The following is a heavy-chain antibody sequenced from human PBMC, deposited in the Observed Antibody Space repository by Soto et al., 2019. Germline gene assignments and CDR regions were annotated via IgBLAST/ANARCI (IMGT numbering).Heavy chain of an antibody. CDR2: INSDGSST. D-gene: IGHD3-3*01. CDR1: GFSFSDYS. V-gene: IGHV3-74*01. Sequence: GGSLRLSCAASGFSFSDYSMNWVRQAPGKGLVWVSRINSDGSSTSYADSVKGRFTISRDNAKNTLYLQMNSLRAEDTAVYYCARVPSPYVLRFLEWFPFWGQGTLVTVSS. CDR3: ARVPSPYVLRFLEWFPF. J-gene: IGHJ4*02.